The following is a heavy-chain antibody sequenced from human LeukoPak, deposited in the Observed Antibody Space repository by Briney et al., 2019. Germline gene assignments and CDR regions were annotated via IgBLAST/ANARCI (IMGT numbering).Heavy chain of an antibody. Sequence: SETLSLTCTVSGGSISSYYWGWIRQPPGKGLEWIGYIYYSGSTNYNPSLKSRVTISVDTSKNQFSLKLSSVTAADTAVYYCASTIVGATYFDCWGQGTLVTVSS. CDR2: IYYSGST. CDR3: ASTIVGATYFDC. V-gene: IGHV4-59*01. CDR1: GGSISSYY. D-gene: IGHD1-26*01. J-gene: IGHJ4*02.